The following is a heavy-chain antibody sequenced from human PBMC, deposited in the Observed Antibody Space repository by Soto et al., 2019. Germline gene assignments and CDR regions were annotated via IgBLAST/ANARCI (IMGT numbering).Heavy chain of an antibody. CDR2: IWYDGSNK. J-gene: IGHJ4*02. Sequence: GGSLRLSCAASGFTFSSYGMHWVHQAPGKGLEWVAVIWYDGSNKYYADSVKGRFTISRDNSKNTLYLQMNSLRAEDTAVYYCARDASRRWLYTAGFDYWGQGTLVTVSS. V-gene: IGHV3-33*01. CDR1: GFTFSSYG. CDR3: ARDASRRWLYTAGFDY. D-gene: IGHD4-4*01.